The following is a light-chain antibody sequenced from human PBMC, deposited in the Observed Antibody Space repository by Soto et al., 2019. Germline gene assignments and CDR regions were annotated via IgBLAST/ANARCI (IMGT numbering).Light chain of an antibody. CDR1: QSVSNTY. J-gene: IGKJ3*01. CDR3: QQYGRSPHLFT. V-gene: IGKV3-20*01. Sequence: EIVLTQSPGTLSLSPGERATLSCRASQSVSNTYLAWYQQKPGQAPRLLIYGASSRATGIPDRFSGSGSGTDFTLTISRLEPEDFAVYYCQQYGRSPHLFTFGPWTKVQI. CDR2: GAS.